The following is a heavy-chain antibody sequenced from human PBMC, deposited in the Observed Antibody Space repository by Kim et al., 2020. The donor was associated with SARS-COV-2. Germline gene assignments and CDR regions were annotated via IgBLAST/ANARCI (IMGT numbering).Heavy chain of an antibody. J-gene: IGHJ6*02. V-gene: IGHV3-21*01. CDR2: ISSSSSYI. CDR1: GFTFSSYS. D-gene: IGHD2-15*01. Sequence: GGSLRLSCAASGFTFSSYSMNWVRQAPGKGLEWVSSISSSSSYIYYADSVKVRFTISRDNAKNSLYLQMNSLRAEDTAVYYCARQTGYCSGGSCYGMDVWGHGTTVTVSS. CDR3: ARQTGYCSGGSCYGMDV.